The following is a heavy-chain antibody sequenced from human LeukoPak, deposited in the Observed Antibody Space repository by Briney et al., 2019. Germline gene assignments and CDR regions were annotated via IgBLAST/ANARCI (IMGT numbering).Heavy chain of an antibody. CDR3: ARDESGEALTM. D-gene: IGHD3-16*01. CDR1: GFTFSSYS. J-gene: IGHJ4*02. V-gene: IGHV3-21*01. Sequence: PGGSLRLSCAASGFTFSSYSMNWVRQAPGKGLEWVSSISSSSSYIHYADSVKGRFTISRDNAKNSLYLQMNCLRAEDTAVYYCARDESGEALTMWGQGTLVTVSS. CDR2: ISSSSSYI.